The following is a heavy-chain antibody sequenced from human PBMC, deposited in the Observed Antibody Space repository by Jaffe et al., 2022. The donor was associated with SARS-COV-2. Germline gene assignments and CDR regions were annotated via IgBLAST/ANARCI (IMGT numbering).Heavy chain of an antibody. V-gene: IGHV4-61*02. CDR2: IYTSGST. J-gene: IGHJ6*02. CDR1: GGSISSGSYY. D-gene: IGHD2-21*02. CDR3: ARGLAYCGGDCYSPYYYGMDV. Sequence: QVQLQESGPGLVKPSQTLSLTCTVSGGSISSGSYYWSWIRQPAGKGLEWIGRIYTSGSTNYNPSLKSRVTISVDTSKNQFSLKLSSVTAADTAVYYCARGLAYCGGDCYSPYYYGMDVWGQGTTVTVSS.